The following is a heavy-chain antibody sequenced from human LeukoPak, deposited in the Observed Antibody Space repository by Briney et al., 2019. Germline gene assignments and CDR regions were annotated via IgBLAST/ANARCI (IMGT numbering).Heavy chain of an antibody. CDR1: GGSISSYY. V-gene: IGHV4-59*08. J-gene: IGHJ5*02. CDR2: IYYSGST. CDR3: SRGTSSAPLLS. Sequence: SETLSLTCTVSGGSISSYYWSWIRQPPGKGLEWIGYIYYSGSTNYNPFLKSRVTISVDTSKNQFSLKLSSVTAADTAVYYCSRGTSSAPLLSWGQGTLVTVSS. D-gene: IGHD3-10*01.